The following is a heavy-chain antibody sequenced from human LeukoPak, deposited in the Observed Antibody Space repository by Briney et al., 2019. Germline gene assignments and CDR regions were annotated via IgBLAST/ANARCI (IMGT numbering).Heavy chain of an antibody. J-gene: IGHJ4*02. CDR3: ARDSQVDTAMVTGKEFDY. Sequence: ASVKVSCKASGYTFTSYGISWVRHAPGQGLEWMGWISAYNGNTNYAQKLQGRVTMTTDTSTSTAYMELRSLRSDDTAVYYCARDSQVDTAMVTGKEFDYWGQGTLVTVSS. V-gene: IGHV1-18*01. D-gene: IGHD5-18*01. CDR1: GYTFTSYG. CDR2: ISAYNGNT.